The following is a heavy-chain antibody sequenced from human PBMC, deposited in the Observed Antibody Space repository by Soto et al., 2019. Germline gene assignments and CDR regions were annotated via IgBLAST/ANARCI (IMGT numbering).Heavy chain of an antibody. D-gene: IGHD6-13*01. J-gene: IGHJ6*03. V-gene: IGHV4-4*02. CDR2: IYHSGST. CDR3: ARVPLAAAGTNYYYYMDV. Sequence: QVQLQESGPGLVKPSGTLSLTCAVSSGSISSSNWWSWVRQPPGKGLEWIGEIYHSGSTNYNPSLKIRVTISVDKSKNQFSLKLSSVTAADTAVYYCARVPLAAAGTNYYYYMDVWGKGTTVTVSS. CDR1: SGSISSSNW.